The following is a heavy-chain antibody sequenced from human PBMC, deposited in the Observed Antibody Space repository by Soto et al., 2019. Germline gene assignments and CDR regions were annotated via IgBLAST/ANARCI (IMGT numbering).Heavy chain of an antibody. J-gene: IGHJ6*02. V-gene: IGHV1-69*08. CDR1: GGTFSSYT. D-gene: IGHD3-10*01. CDR2: IIPILGIA. Sequence: QVQLVQSGAEVKKPGSSVKVSCKASGGTFSSYTISWVRQAPGQGLEWMGRIIPILGIANYAQKFQGRVTTTADXXTXTXXMELSSLRSEDTAVYYCARERRFTMARGVNPLPDVWGQGTTVTVSS. CDR3: ARERRFTMARGVNPLPDV.